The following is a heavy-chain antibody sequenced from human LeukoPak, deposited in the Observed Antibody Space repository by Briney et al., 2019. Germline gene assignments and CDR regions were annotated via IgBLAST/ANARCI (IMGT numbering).Heavy chain of an antibody. J-gene: IGHJ4*02. CDR1: GFTVSSNY. CDR2: IYSGGST. Sequence: GGSLRLSCAASGFTVSSNYVSWVRQAPGKGLEWVSVIYSGGSTYYADSVKGRFTISRDNLKNTLYLQMNSLRAEDTAVYYCAKCPYAVNWNLFDYWGQGTLVTVSS. D-gene: IGHD1-20*01. V-gene: IGHV3-53*01. CDR3: AKCPYAVNWNLFDY.